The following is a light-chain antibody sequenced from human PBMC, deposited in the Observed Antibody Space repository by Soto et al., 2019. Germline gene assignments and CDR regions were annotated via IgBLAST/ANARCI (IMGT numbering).Light chain of an antibody. J-gene: IGKJ4*01. V-gene: IGKV3D-15*01. CDR2: GAS. CDR3: QQYDDWLRLT. CDR1: PSVNIY. Sequence: EMVMTQSPATLSVSPGERATLSCRARPSVNIYLAWYHQKPGQAPRLLIFGASSRATGIPARFSGSGSGTEFNLTISSLQSEDFAVYFCQQYDDWLRLTFGGGTKVEIK.